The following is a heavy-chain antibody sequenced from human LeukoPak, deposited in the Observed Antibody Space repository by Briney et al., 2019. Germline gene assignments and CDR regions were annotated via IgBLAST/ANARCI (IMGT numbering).Heavy chain of an antibody. CDR2: ISAYNGNT. J-gene: IGHJ5*02. CDR3: ARKGYSSSWKNWFDP. CDR1: GYTFTSYG. D-gene: IGHD6-13*01. Sequence: ASVKVSCKASGYTFTSYGISWVRQAPGQGLEWMVWISAYNGNTNYAQKLQGRVTMTTDTSTSTAYMELRSLRSDDTAVYYCARKGYSSSWKNWFDPWGQGTLVTVSS. V-gene: IGHV1-18*01.